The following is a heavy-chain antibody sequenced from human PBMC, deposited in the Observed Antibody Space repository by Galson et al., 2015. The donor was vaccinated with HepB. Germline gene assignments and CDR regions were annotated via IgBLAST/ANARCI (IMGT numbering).Heavy chain of an antibody. J-gene: IGHJ6*02. D-gene: IGHD2-15*01. Sequence: SLRLSCAASGFTFSGSAMHWVRQASGEGLEWVGRIRSKANSYATAYAASVKGRFTISRDDSKNTAYLQMNSLKTEDTAVYYCTRRTHCSGGSCSGNYYYGMDVWGQGTTVTVSS. CDR3: TRRTHCSGGSCSGNYYYGMDV. CDR1: GFTFSGSA. V-gene: IGHV3-73*01. CDR2: IRSKANSYAT.